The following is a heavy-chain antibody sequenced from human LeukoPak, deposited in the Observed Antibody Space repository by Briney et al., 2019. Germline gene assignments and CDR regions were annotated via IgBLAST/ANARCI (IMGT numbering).Heavy chain of an antibody. CDR2: ISGSGGTT. Sequence: GGSLRLSCAASGFTFSSYAMSWVRQAPGKGLERVSAISGSGGTTYYADSVKGRFTISRDNSKNTLYLQMNSLRAEDTAVYYCAKLSTFGDLSRVRFDPWGQGTLVTVSS. CDR3: AKLSTFGDLSRVRFDP. CDR1: GFTFSSYA. J-gene: IGHJ5*02. D-gene: IGHD3-10*01. V-gene: IGHV3-23*01.